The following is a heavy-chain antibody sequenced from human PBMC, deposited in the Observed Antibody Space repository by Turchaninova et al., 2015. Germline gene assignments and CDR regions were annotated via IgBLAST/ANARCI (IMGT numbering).Heavy chain of an antibody. Sequence: ASVKVSCKASGYTFPSYFLHWVRQAPGQGLEWMGIINPSGGSTTYAQKFQGRVTMTRDTSTSTVYLELSSLRSEDTAVYYCARESVSYAFHIWGQGTMVTVSS. V-gene: IGHV1-46*01. CDR2: INPSGGST. CDR3: ARESVSYAFHI. D-gene: IGHD3-3*01. CDR1: GYTFPSYF. J-gene: IGHJ3*02.